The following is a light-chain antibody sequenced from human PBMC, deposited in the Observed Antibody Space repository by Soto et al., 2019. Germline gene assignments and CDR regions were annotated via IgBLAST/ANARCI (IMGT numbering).Light chain of an antibody. CDR3: QHYNSYSEA. CDR1: QSLSGN. J-gene: IGKJ1*01. CDR2: RAS. V-gene: IGKV3-15*01. Sequence: EIVLTPSPATLSLSPGERATLSCRASQSLSGNLAWYQQKPGQAPRLLIYRASTRATGVPARFSASGSGTEFTLTISSLQPDDFATYYCQHYNSYSEAFGQGTKVDIK.